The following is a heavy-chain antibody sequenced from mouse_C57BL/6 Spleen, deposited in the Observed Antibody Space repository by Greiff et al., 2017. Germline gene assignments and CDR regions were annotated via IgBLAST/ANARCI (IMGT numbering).Heavy chain of an antibody. D-gene: IGHD2-3*01. Sequence: VHVKQSGAELVRPGASVKLSCTASGFNIKDYYMHWVKQRPEQGLEWIGRIDPEDGDTEYAPKFPGKATMTADTSSNTAYLQLSSLTSEDTAVYYCTTWDDGYYFDYWGQGTTLTVSS. J-gene: IGHJ2*01. CDR3: TTWDDGYYFDY. CDR1: GFNIKDYY. CDR2: IDPEDGDT. V-gene: IGHV14-1*01.